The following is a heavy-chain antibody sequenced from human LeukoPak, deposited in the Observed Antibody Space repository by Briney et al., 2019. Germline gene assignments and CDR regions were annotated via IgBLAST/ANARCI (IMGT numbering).Heavy chain of an antibody. CDR1: GFTFSSYA. V-gene: IGHV4-34*01. CDR3: ARGGCSSTSCFYYFDY. Sequence: GSLRLSCAASGFTFSSYAMSWVRQAPGKGLEWIGEINHSGSTNYNPSLKSRVTISVDTSKNQFSLKLSSVTAADTAVYYCARGGCSSTSCFYYFDYWGQGTLVTVSS. CDR2: INHSGST. D-gene: IGHD2-2*01. J-gene: IGHJ4*02.